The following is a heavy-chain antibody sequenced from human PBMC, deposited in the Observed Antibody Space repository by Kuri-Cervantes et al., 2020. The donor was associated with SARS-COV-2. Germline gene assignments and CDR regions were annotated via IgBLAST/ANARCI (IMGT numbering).Heavy chain of an antibody. CDR1: GYTFTSYG. CDR3: ARSVYYDSSGYYEGMDY. D-gene: IGHD3-22*01. CDR2: MNPNSGNT. V-gene: IGHV1-8*03. J-gene: IGHJ4*02. Sequence: VKVSCKASGYTFTSYGISWVRQAPGQGLEWMGWMNPNSGNTGYAQKFQGRVTITRNTSISTAYMELSSLRSEDTSVYYCARSVYYDSSGYYEGMDYWGQGTLVTVSS.